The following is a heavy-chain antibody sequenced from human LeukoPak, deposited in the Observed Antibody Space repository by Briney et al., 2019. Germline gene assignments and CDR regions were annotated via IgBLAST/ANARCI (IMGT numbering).Heavy chain of an antibody. V-gene: IGHV1-18*01. Sequence: ASVKVSCKASGYTFTSYGISWVRQAPGQGLEWMGWISAYNGNTNYAQKLQGRVTMTTDTSTSTAYMELRSLRSDDTAVYYCARVPIPDDYSNSAWVPYYYYYYMDVWGKGTTVTVSS. CDR1: GYTFTSYG. CDR2: ISAYNGNT. D-gene: IGHD4-11*01. CDR3: ARVPIPDDYSNSAWVPYYYYYYMDV. J-gene: IGHJ6*03.